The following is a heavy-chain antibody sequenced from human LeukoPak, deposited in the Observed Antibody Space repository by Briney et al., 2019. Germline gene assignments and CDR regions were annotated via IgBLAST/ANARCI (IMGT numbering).Heavy chain of an antibody. V-gene: IGHV1-2*07. CDR3: AREGSAAGTLDY. J-gene: IGHJ4*02. CDR2: INPNSGDA. D-gene: IGHD3-10*01. CDR1: VFTFTDYY. Sequence: GASVKVSCKASVFTFTDYYIHWVRQAPGQGLEWMGWINPNSGDANYAHRFQGTVTMTRDTSISTVYMELSSLRSDDTAVYYCAREGSAAGTLDYWGQGTLVTVSS.